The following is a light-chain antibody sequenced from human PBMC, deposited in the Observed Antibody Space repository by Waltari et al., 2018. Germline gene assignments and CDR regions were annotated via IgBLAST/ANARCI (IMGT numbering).Light chain of an antibody. Sequence: DIQMTQSPSTLSASVGDRVTITCRASPSISRWVAWYQQKPGKAPKFLIAQASTLQIGVPSRFSGSGSGTEFTLTISSLQPEDSATYYCQQSYNYHPYTFGQGTKLEIK. CDR3: QQSYNYHPYT. CDR1: PSISRW. V-gene: IGKV1-5*03. J-gene: IGKJ2*01. CDR2: QAS.